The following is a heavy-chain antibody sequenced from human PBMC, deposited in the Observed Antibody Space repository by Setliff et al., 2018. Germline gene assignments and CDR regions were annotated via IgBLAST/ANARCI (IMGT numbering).Heavy chain of an antibody. CDR1: GYTFTNSI. CDR2: ISAYNGNT. J-gene: IGHJ4*02. V-gene: IGHV1-18*04. CDR3: ARVMAVFAIEGLQGGGFDY. D-gene: IGHD2-8*02. Sequence: ASVKVSCKASGYTFTNSIMNWVRQAPGQGLEWMGWISAYNGNTYHAQKFQDRLSMTTDTSTNTAYMDLGSLRSDDTAFYFCARVMAVFAIEGLQGGGFDYWGQGTLVTVSS.